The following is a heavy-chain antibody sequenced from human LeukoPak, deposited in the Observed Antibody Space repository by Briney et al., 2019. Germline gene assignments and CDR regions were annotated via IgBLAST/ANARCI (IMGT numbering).Heavy chain of an antibody. J-gene: IGHJ4*02. CDR3: ASGHSGSFYCHD. Sequence: TGGSLRLSCAASGFTFSNYAMSWVRQAPGKGLEWVSAISGSGGSTYYADSVKGRFTISRDNSKNTLYLQINSLRAEDTAVYYCASGHSGSFYCHDWGQGTLVTVSS. D-gene: IGHD1-26*01. CDR2: ISGSGGST. CDR1: GFTFSNYA. V-gene: IGHV3-23*01.